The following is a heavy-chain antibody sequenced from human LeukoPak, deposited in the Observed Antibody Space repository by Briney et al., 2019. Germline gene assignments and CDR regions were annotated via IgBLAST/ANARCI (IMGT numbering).Heavy chain of an antibody. Sequence: PGGSLRLSCAVSGFTFTKYAMNWVRQGPGKGREWGSGIGASGGTTYYADSVQGRFTISRDNSKNTLYLQVNSLRAEDTGVYFCAKDLEAVAGTIVNDYWGQGTLITVSS. J-gene: IGHJ4*02. CDR3: AKDLEAVAGTIVNDY. CDR2: IGASGGTT. V-gene: IGHV3-23*01. CDR1: GFTFTKYA. D-gene: IGHD6-19*01.